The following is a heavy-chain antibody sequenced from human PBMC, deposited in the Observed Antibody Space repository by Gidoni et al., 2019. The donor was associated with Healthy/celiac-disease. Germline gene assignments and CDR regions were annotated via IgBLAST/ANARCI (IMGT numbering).Heavy chain of an antibody. CDR2: INHSGGST. CDR1: GYTFTSYY. D-gene: IGHD3-22*01. Sequence: QVQLVQSGPEVKKPGAPVKVSCKASGYTFTSYYMHWVRQAPGQGLEWMGIINHSGGSTSYAQKFQVRVTMTRDTSAGTVYMELGSLRSEDTAVYYCASSYDSSGTDYWGQGTLVTVSS. CDR3: ASSYDSSGTDY. J-gene: IGHJ4*02. V-gene: IGHV1-46*03.